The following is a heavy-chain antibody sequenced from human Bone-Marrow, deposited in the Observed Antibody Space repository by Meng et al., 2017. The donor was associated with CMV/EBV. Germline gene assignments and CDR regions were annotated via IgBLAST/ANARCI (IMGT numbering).Heavy chain of an antibody. CDR2: INPNSGGT. CDR1: GYTFTGYY. CDR3: ASGSKRWLLYQDYYYYGMDV. V-gene: IGHV1-2*02. Sequence: ASVKVSCKASGYTFTGYYMHWVRQAPGQGLEWMGWINPNSGGTNYAQKFQGRVTMTRDTSISTAYMELSRLRSGDTAVYYCASGSKRWLLYQDYYYYGMDVWGQGTTVTVSS. J-gene: IGHJ6*02. D-gene: IGHD3-3*01.